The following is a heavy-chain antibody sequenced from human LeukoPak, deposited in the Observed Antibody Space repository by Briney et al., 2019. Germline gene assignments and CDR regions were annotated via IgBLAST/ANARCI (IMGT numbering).Heavy chain of an antibody. V-gene: IGHV3-11*01. Sequence: GGSLRLSCAASGFTFSGYYMSWIRQAPGKGLEWVSYISSSASTIYYADSVKGRFTISRVNAKNSLYLQMNSLRAEDTAVYYCAREGPYDFWSGYFDYWGQGTLVTVSS. D-gene: IGHD3-3*01. CDR3: AREGPYDFWSGYFDY. J-gene: IGHJ4*02. CDR1: GFTFSGYY. CDR2: ISSSASTI.